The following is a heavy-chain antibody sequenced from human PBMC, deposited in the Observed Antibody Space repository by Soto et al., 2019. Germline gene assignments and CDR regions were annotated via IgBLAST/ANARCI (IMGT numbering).Heavy chain of an antibody. V-gene: IGHV1-2*02. J-gene: IGHJ3*02. CDR2: INPATGAA. CDR1: GYPVTAYY. D-gene: IGHD3-3*01. CDR3: ARGGVVGVAGSAAFDM. Sequence: QLHLVQSGAVVKKPGASVTVSCSASGYPVTAYYMHWVRQAPGRGLEWMGGINPATGAAKYTQTFQGRVAMSRASSPSTVFMELSGLASEGTAVFYCARGGVVGVAGSAAFDMWGQGTLVTVSS.